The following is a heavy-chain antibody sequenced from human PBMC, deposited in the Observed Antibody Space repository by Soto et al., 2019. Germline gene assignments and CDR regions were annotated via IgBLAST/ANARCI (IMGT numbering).Heavy chain of an antibody. CDR3: ARPMGGIAAAGNDY. Sequence: QVPLVQSGAEVKKPGASVKVSCKASGYTFSTYDIDWVRLATGQGLEWMGSMNPNSGNTEYAPKFQGRVTMTRDTSISTAYTELSSLRSEDTAIYYCARPMGGIAAAGNDYWGQGTLVTVSS. V-gene: IGHV1-8*01. CDR2: MNPNSGNT. D-gene: IGHD6-13*01. J-gene: IGHJ4*02. CDR1: GYTFSTYD.